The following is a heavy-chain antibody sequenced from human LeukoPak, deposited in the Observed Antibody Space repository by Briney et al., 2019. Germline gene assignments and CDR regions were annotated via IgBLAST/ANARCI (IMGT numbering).Heavy chain of an antibody. CDR3: ARPIELPAAIRDDDYYYYYGMDV. Sequence: GASVKVSCRASGYTFTSYYMHWVRQAPGQGLEWMGIISPSGGSTSYAQKFQGRVTMTRDTSTSTVYMELSSLRSEDTAVYYCARPIELPAAIRDDDYYYYYGMDVWGQGTTVTVSS. CDR2: ISPSGGST. V-gene: IGHV1-46*01. D-gene: IGHD2-2*02. CDR1: GYTFTSYY. J-gene: IGHJ6*02.